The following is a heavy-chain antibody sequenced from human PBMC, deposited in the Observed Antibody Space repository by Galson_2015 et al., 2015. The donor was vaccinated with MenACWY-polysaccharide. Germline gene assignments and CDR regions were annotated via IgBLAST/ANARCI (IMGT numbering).Heavy chain of an antibody. J-gene: IGHJ4*02. CDR2: ISYDGSNK. CDR1: GFTFDDYA. CDR3: AKDRRAYCGGDCYPTYFDY. Sequence: SLRLSCAASGFTFDDYAMHWVRQAPGKGLEWVAVISYDGSNKYYADSVKGRFTISRDNSKNTLYLQMNSLRAEDTAVYYCAKDRRAYCGGDCYPTYFDYWGQGTLVTVSS. V-gene: IGHV3-30*18. D-gene: IGHD2-21*02.